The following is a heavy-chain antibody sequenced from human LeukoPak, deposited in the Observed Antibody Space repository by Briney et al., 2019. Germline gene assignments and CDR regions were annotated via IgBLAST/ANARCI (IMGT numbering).Heavy chain of an antibody. CDR3: ARERAENPYYYDSSGYYHFDY. J-gene: IGHJ4*02. Sequence: PSETLSLTCAVSGGSISSGGYSWSWIRQPPGKGLEWIGYIYHSGSTYYNPSLKSRVTISVDRSKNQFSLMLSSVTAADTAVYYCARERAENPYYYDSSGYYHFDYWGQGTLVTVSS. V-gene: IGHV4-30-2*01. CDR1: GGSISSGGYS. CDR2: IYHSGST. D-gene: IGHD3-22*01.